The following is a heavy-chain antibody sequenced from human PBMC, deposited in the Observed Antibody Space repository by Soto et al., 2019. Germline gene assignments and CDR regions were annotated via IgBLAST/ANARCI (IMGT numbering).Heavy chain of an antibody. Sequence: QVQLVESGGGLVKPGGSLRLSCAASGFTLSDYYMTWIRQAPGKGLEWLSDLISRGSSTYYADSVKGRFTISRDNGKKSLYLEMNSLRAEETAIYYCAGQAYNGIGATMPDNWGQGTLVTVSS. CDR2: LISRGSST. CDR3: AGQAYNGIGATMPDN. J-gene: IGHJ4*02. CDR1: GFTLSDYY. D-gene: IGHD5-12*01. V-gene: IGHV3-11*01.